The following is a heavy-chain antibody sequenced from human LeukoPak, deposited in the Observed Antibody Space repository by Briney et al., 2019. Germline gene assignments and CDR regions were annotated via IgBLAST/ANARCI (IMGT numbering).Heavy chain of an antibody. Sequence: SETLSLTCTVSGGSISSYYWSWIRQPAGKGLEWIGRIYSSGSINYNPSLKSRVTMSVDMPKNQFSLKLSSVTAADTAVYYCARDFPYYDFWSGYYKELYFDYWGQGTLVTVSS. CDR2: IYSSGSI. CDR1: GGSISSYY. J-gene: IGHJ4*02. CDR3: ARDFPYYDFWSGYYKELYFDY. V-gene: IGHV4-4*07. D-gene: IGHD3-3*01.